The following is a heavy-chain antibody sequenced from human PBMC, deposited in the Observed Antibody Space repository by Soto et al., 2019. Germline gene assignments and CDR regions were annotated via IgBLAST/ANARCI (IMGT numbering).Heavy chain of an antibody. CDR3: ARDTYYYDSSGYYPAY. J-gene: IGHJ4*02. CDR2: ISYDGSNK. Sequence: GGSLRLSCADSGFTFSSYAMHWVRQAPGKGLEWVAVISYDGSNKYYADSVKGRFTISRDNSKDTLYLQMNSLRAEDSAVYYCARDTYYYDSSGYYPAYWSQGTLVTVSS. D-gene: IGHD3-22*01. V-gene: IGHV3-30-3*01. CDR1: GFTFSSYA.